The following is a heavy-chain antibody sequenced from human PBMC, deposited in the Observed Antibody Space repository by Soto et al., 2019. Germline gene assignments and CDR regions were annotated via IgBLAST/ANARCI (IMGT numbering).Heavy chain of an antibody. D-gene: IGHD1-26*01. CDR1: GGSISSSSYY. CDR3: ARLWFVYSGSYSPLYYFDY. CDR2: IYYSGST. Sequence: QLQLQESGPGLVKPSETLSLTCTVSGGSISSSSYYWGWIRQPPGKGLEWIGSIYYSGSTYYNPSLKSRLTISVDTSKNQFSLKLSSVTAADTAVYYCARLWFVYSGSYSPLYYFDYWGQGTLVTVSS. V-gene: IGHV4-39*01. J-gene: IGHJ4*02.